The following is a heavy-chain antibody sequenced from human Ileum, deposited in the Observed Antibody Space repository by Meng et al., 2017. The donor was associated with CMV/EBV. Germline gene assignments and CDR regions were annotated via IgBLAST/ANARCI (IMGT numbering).Heavy chain of an antibody. CDR3: ARDGLSGRYFDY. CDR2: INTNTGNP. V-gene: IGHV7-4-1*02. J-gene: IGHJ4*02. D-gene: IGHD1-26*01. Sequence: QVQLVQSGSELKKPGASVKVSRKASGYNFTSNNIIWVRQAPGQGPEWMGWINTNTGNPTYAQGFTGRFVFSLDTSVSTTYLQISSLKAEDTAVYYCARDGLSGRYFDYWGQGTLVTVSS. CDR1: GYNFTSNN.